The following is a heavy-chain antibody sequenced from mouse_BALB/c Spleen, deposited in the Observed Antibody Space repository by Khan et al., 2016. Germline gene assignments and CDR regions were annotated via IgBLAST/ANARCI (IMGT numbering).Heavy chain of an antibody. CDR1: GYSITSDYA. V-gene: IGHV3-2*02. CDR3: ALLRAPY. D-gene: IGHD1-1*01. CDR2: IGYSGTT. Sequence: EVQLQESGPGLVKPSQSLSLTCTVTGYSITSDYAWNWIRQFPGNRLEWMGYIGYSGTTSYNPSLRSRISITRDSSKNQFFLQLNSVTTEDTATYDCALLRAPYWGQGTRVTVSA. J-gene: IGHJ3*01.